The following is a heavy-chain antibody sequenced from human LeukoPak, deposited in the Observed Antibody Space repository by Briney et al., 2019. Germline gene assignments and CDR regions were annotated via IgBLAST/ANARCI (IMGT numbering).Heavy chain of an antibody. CDR2: INPNSGGT. D-gene: IGHD2-2*01. Sequence: ASVKVSCKASGGTFSSYAISWVRQAPGQGLEWMGWINPNSGGTNYAQKFQGRVTMTRDTSISTAYMELSRLRSDDTAVYYCARVEYQLLFSLDYWGQGTLVTVSS. CDR1: GGTFSSYA. CDR3: ARVEYQLLFSLDY. V-gene: IGHV1-2*02. J-gene: IGHJ4*02.